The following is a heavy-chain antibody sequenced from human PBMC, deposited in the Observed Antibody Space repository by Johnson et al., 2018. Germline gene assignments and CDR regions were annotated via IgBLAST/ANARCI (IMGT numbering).Heavy chain of an antibody. CDR2: SNSGNGNT. D-gene: IGHD5-24*01. CDR3: ARGVEVYPDYYDYMDV. Sequence: QVQLVQSGAEVKKPGASVKVSCKASGYTFTSYAMHWVRQAPGQRLEWMGWSNSGNGNTQYSQKFQGRGTITRDKYARSAYMERSSLRSEDTDVYYCARGVEVYPDYYDYMDVWGKGTTVTVAS. V-gene: IGHV1-3*01. CDR1: GYTFTSYA. J-gene: IGHJ6*03.